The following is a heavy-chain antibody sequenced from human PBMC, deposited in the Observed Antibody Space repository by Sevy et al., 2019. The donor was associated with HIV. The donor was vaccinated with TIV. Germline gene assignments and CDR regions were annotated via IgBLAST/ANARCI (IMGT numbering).Heavy chain of an antibody. CDR3: AREGGPYDTYYYYYGIDA. V-gene: IGHV3-7*01. CDR1: GFTFNSYW. J-gene: IGHJ6*02. CDR2: IKQDGSEK. Sequence: GGSLRLSCAASGFTFNSYWMSWVRQAPGKGLEWVANIKQDGSEKYYVDSVKGRFTISRDNSQNSLFLQMNTLRAEDTAVYYCAREGGPYDTYYYYYGIDAWGQGTTVTVSS. D-gene: IGHD5-12*01.